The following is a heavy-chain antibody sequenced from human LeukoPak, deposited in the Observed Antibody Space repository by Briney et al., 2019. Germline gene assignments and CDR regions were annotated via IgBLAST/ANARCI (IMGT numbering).Heavy chain of an antibody. J-gene: IGHJ4*02. CDR2: IIPIFGTA. D-gene: IGHD2-15*01. V-gene: IGHV1-69*13. CDR3: ASPGYCSGGSCWEYYFDY. CDR1: GGTFSSYA. Sequence: ASVKVSCKASGGTFSSYAISWVRQAPGQGLEWMGGIIPIFGTANYARKFQGRVTITADESTSTAYMELSSLRSEDTAVYYCASPGYCSGGSCWEYYFDYWGQGTLVTVSS.